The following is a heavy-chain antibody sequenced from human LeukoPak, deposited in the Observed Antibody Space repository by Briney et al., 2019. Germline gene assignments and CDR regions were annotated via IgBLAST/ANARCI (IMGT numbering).Heavy chain of an antibody. V-gene: IGHV3-30*18. D-gene: IGHD4-17*01. Sequence: GGSLRLSCVASGFTFSSYSMNWVRQAPGKGLEWVAVISYDGSNKYYADSVKGRFTISRDNSKNTLYLQMNSLRAEDTAVYYCAKDPHGGDGESWFDPWGQGTLVTVSS. CDR1: GFTFSSYS. CDR3: AKDPHGGDGESWFDP. CDR2: ISYDGSNK. J-gene: IGHJ5*02.